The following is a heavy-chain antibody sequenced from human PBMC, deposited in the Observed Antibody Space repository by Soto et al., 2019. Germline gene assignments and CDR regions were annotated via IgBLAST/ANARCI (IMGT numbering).Heavy chain of an antibody. CDR1: GFTFSSYA. J-gene: IGHJ3*01. V-gene: IGHV3-30-3*01. Sequence: QVQLVESGGGVVQPGRSLRLSCAASGFTFSSYAMHWVRQGPGKGLEWVAVISYDGSNKYYADSVKGRFTISRDNSKNTLYLQMNSLRAEDTAVYYCARSLSWGQGTMVTVSS. CDR3: ARSLS. CDR2: ISYDGSNK.